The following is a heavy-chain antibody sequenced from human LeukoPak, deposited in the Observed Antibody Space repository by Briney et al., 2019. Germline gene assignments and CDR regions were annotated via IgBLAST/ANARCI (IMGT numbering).Heavy chain of an antibody. J-gene: IGHJ5*02. V-gene: IGHV6-1*01. D-gene: IGHD5-24*01. CDR3: ARGGDGYNFYNWFDP. Sequence: SQTLSLTCAISGDSVSSKSAVWNWIRQSPSRGLEWLGRTYHRSKWYNEYAVSVKSRITINPDTSKNQFSLQLSSVTPEDTAAYYCARGGDGYNFYNWFDPWGQGTLVTVSS. CDR1: GDSVSSKSAV. CDR2: TYHRSKWYN.